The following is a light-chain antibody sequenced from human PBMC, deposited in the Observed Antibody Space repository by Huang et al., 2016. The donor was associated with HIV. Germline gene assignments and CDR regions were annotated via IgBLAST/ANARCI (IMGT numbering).Light chain of an antibody. J-gene: IGKJ5*01. V-gene: IGKV1-NL1*01. CDR2: AAS. CDR1: QDIRSS. Sequence: DIQMTQSPSSLSASVGDRVTITCRASQDIRSSLAWYQQKPGKAPKLLLFAASRLESGGPSRFRGSGSGTDYTLTISSLQPEDFATYYCQQYYTTPRDTFGQGTRLAIK. CDR3: QQYYTTPRDT.